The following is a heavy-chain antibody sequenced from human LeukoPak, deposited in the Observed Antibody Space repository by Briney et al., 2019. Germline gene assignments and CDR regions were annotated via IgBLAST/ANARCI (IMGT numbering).Heavy chain of an antibody. Sequence: RGSLRLSCAASGFTVSSNYMSWVRQAPGKGLEWVSVIYSGGSIYYADSVKGRFTISRDNSKNTLYLQMNSLRAEDTAVYYCAREGSWSRRYYFDYWGQGTLVTVSS. V-gene: IGHV3-53*01. CDR1: GFTVSSNY. CDR2: IYSGGSI. CDR3: AREGSWSRRYYFDY. D-gene: IGHD6-13*01. J-gene: IGHJ4*02.